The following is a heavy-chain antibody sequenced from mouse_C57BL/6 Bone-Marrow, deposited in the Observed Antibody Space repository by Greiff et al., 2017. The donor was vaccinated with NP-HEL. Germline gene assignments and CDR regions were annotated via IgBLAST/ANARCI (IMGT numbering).Heavy chain of an antibody. V-gene: IGHV1-15*01. D-gene: IGHD2-4*01. Sequence: VQLQQSGAELVRPGASVTLSCKASGFTFTDYEMHWVQQTPVHGLEWIGAIDPETGGTDYNQKFKGKAILTADKSSSTAYMKLRSLTSEDSAVYYCTSIYYDYDKWYFDVWGTGTTVTVSS. CDR3: TSIYYDYDKWYFDV. CDR2: IDPETGGT. CDR1: GFTFTDYE. J-gene: IGHJ1*03.